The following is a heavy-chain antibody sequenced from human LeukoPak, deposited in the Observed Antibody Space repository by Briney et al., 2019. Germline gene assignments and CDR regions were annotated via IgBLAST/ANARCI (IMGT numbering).Heavy chain of an antibody. CDR2: MNPNSGNT. V-gene: IGHV1-8*01. Sequence: ASVKVSCKASGYTFTSYDINWVRQATGQGLEWMGWMNPNSGNTDYAQKFQGRVTVTRNTSVSTAYMELSSLRPDDTAVYYCARDHIVGAGYYYYYYMDVWGKGTTVTVSS. CDR1: GYTFTSYD. J-gene: IGHJ6*03. CDR3: ARDHIVGAGYYYYYYMDV. D-gene: IGHD1-26*01.